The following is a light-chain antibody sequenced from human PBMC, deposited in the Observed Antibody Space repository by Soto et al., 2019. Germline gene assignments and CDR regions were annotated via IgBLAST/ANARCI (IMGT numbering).Light chain of an antibody. V-gene: IGKV1-39*01. Sequence: DMQMTQSPSSLSASVGDRVTITCRASQSISSYLNWYQQKPGKAPKLLIYAASTLQSGVPSRFSGSGSGTDFTLTISSLQPEDFATYYCQQSYIHTWTFGQGTKVDIK. CDR2: AAS. J-gene: IGKJ1*01. CDR3: QQSYIHTWT. CDR1: QSISSY.